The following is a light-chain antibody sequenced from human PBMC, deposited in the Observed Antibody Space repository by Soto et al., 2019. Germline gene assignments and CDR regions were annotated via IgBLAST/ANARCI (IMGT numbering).Light chain of an antibody. Sequence: QSALTQPPSASGSPGQSVTISCTGSSSDVGDSNVVSWYQQPPGKGPKLIIYEVTKRPSGVPDRFSGSKSGNTASLTVSGPQDEDEDDYFCNEQGNNGKQVFGTGTKVTVL. CDR3: NEQGNNGKQV. V-gene: IGLV2-8*01. J-gene: IGLJ1*01. CDR1: SSDVGDSNV. CDR2: EVT.